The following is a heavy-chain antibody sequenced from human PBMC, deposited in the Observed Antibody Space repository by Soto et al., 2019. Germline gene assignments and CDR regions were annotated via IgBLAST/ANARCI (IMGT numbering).Heavy chain of an antibody. D-gene: IGHD3-10*01. CDR3: ARDIKAVLLWFGEFDS. V-gene: IGHV3-11*01. J-gene: IGHJ5*01. CDR2: ISSSGSTI. CDR1: GFTFSDYY. Sequence: GGSLRLSCAASGFTFSDYYMSWIRQAPGKGLEWVSYISSSGSTIYYADSVKGRFTISRDNAKNSLYPQMNSLRAEDTAVYYCARDIKAVLLWFGEFDSWGQGTLVTVSS.